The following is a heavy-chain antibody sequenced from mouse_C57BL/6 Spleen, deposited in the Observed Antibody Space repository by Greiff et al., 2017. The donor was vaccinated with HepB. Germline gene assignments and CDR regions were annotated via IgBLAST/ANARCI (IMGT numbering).Heavy chain of an antibody. CDR1: GYTFTDYY. V-gene: IGHV1-19*01. J-gene: IGHJ3*01. CDR3: ARAAQATRAWFAY. Sequence: EVKLQQSGPVLVKPGASVKMSCKASGYTFTDYYMNWVKQSHGKSLEWIGGINPYNGGTSYNQKFKGKATLTVDKSSSTAYMELNSLTSEDSAVYYCARAAQATRAWFAYWGQGTLVTVSA. CDR2: INPYNGGT. D-gene: IGHD3-2*02.